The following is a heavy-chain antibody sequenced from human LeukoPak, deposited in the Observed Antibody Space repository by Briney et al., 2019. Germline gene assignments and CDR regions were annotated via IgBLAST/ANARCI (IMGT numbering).Heavy chain of an antibody. V-gene: IGHV4-39*07. J-gene: IGHJ3*02. D-gene: IGHD4-17*01. CDR2: IYHSGST. CDR3: ARIMDDYGDYGAFDI. Sequence: SETLSLTCTVSGGSISSSSYYWGWIRQPPGKGLEWIGEIYHSGSTNYNPSLKSRVTISVDKSKNQFSLKLSSVTAADTAVYYCARIMDDYGDYGAFDIWGQGTMVTVSS. CDR1: GGSISSSSYY.